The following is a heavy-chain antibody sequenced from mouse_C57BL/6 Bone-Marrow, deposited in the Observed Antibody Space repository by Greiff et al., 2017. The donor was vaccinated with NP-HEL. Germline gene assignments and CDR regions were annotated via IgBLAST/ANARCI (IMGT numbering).Heavy chain of an antibody. CDR2: IRNKANGYTT. D-gene: IGHD2-3*01. V-gene: IGHV7-3*01. J-gene: IGHJ1*03. CDR1: GFTFTDDY. CDR3: ARIPLYDRYYISHWDFDV. Sequence: EVQLVESGGGLVQPGGSLSLSCAASGFTFTDDYMSWVRQPPGKALEWLGFIRNKANGYTTEYKASVKGRFTISRDNTQSILYLQMHALRAEDSATYNCARIPLYDRYYISHWDFDVWGTGATVTVSS.